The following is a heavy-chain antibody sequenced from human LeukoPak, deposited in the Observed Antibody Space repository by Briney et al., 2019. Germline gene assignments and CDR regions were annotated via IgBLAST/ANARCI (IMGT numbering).Heavy chain of an antibody. CDR2: ISYDGSNK. CDR1: GFTFSTYG. Sequence: GGSLRLSCAASGFTFSTYGMHWVRQAPGKGLEWVAVISYDGSNKYYADSVKGRFTISRDNSKNTLYLQMNSLRAEDTAVYYCAKDGRLRLGEFDPWGQGTLVTVSS. V-gene: IGHV3-30*19. J-gene: IGHJ5*02. D-gene: IGHD3-16*01. CDR3: AKDGRLRLGEFDP.